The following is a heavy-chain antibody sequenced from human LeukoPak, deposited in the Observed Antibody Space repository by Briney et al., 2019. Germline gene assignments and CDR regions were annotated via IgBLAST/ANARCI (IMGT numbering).Heavy chain of an antibody. CDR1: GGTFSNYA. D-gene: IGHD6-25*01. CDR2: IIPVFGTA. J-gene: IGHJ5*02. Sequence: SVKVSCKSSGGTFSNYAISWVRRAPGQGLEWLGGIIPVFGTAKYAQKFQGRVTITTDESTTTAYMELISLRFEDTAVYYCLRRQALRGRHRAFDPWGQGTLVTVTS. CDR3: LRRQALRGRHRAFDP. V-gene: IGHV1-69*05.